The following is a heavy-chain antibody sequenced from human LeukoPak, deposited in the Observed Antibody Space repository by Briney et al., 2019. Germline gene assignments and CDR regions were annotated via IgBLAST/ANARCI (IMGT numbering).Heavy chain of an antibody. J-gene: IGHJ4*02. V-gene: IGHV3-33*06. CDR1: GFTFSSYG. D-gene: IGHD3-22*01. CDR3: AKDRYYYDSSGYFSYGGYDY. CDR2: IWYDGSNK. Sequence: PGGSLRLSCAASGFTFSSYGMDWVRPAPGKGVEWGAVIWYDGSNKYYADSVKGRFTISRDNSKNTLYLQMNSLRAEDTAVYYCAKDRYYYDSSGYFSYGGYDYWGQGTLVTVSS.